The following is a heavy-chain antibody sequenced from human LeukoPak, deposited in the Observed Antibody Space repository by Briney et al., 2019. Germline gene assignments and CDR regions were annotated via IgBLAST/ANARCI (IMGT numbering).Heavy chain of an antibody. CDR1: GFTFDDYA. CDR2: ISWNSGSI. CDR3: AQGYSIYSYAVNADP. V-gene: IGHV3-9*01. Sequence: PGRSLRLSCAASGFTFDDYAMHWVRQAPGKGLELVSGISWNSGSIGYADSVKGRFTISRANAKNSLYLQMNSLTPEDTAVYYCAQGYSIYSYAVNADPWGQGTLVTVSS. J-gene: IGHJ5*02. D-gene: IGHD3-16*01.